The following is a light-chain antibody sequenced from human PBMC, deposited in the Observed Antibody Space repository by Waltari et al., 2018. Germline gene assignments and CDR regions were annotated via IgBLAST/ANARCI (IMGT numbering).Light chain of an antibody. CDR2: DDN. J-gene: IGLJ3*02. CDR1: TSNIGNNN. CDR3: GSWDSSLGIGV. V-gene: IGLV1-51*01. Sequence: QSVLTQAPSVSAAPVQTVTIYCSGTTSNIGNNNVSWYQQLPGEATKIVMYDDNRRAAGTPVRFSGSKAGASATLGITGLQTGDEADYYCGSWDSSLGIGVLGGGTRLTVL.